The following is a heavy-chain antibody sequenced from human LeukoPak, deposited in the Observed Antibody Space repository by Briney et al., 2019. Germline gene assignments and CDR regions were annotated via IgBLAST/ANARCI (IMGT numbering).Heavy chain of an antibody. CDR2: INHSGST. CDR3: ATTVAAGRLNWFDP. Sequence: SETLSLTCAVYGGSFSGYYWSWIRQPPGKGLEWIGEINHSGSTNYNPSLKSRVTILVDTSKNQFSLKLSSVTAADTAVYYCATTVAAGRLNWFDPWGQGTLVTVSS. V-gene: IGHV4-34*01. D-gene: IGHD6-13*01. CDR1: GGSFSGYY. J-gene: IGHJ5*02.